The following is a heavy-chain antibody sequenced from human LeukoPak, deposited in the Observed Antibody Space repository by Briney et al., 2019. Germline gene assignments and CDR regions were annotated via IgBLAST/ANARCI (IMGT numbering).Heavy chain of an antibody. Sequence: GGSPRLSCAASGFTFSSYAMHWVRQAPGKGLEWVAVISYDGSNKYYADSVKGRFTISRDNSKNTLYLQMNSLRAEDTAVYYCARDVAAAGKGWFDPWGQGTLVTVSS. CDR3: ARDVAAAGKGWFDP. CDR2: ISYDGSNK. CDR1: GFTFSSYA. J-gene: IGHJ5*02. V-gene: IGHV3-30-3*01. D-gene: IGHD6-13*01.